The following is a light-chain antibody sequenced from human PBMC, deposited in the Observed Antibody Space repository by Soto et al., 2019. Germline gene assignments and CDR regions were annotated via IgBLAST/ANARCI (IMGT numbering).Light chain of an antibody. CDR1: QSFNSIY. V-gene: IGKV3-20*01. CDR3: HQYSNSPFT. J-gene: IGKJ3*01. CDR2: GAS. Sequence: EIVLTHSQGTLSLSPCERATLSFSASQSFNSIYLAWYQQKPGQAPRLIIYGASSRATGIPARFSGSGSGTEFTLTINRLEPEDFAVYFCHQYSNSPFTFGPGTKVDI.